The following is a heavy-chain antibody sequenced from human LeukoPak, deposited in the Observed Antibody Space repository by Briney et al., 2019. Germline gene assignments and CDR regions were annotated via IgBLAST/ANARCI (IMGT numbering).Heavy chain of an antibody. Sequence: PGGSLRLSCVASGFTSHNYWMHWVRPAPGKGLVWVSRINSDGSSISYADSVRGRFTISRDNAKITLYLQMNSLRAEDMAVYYCARVQGDGYNSRYFDYWGQGTLVTVSS. J-gene: IGHJ4*02. V-gene: IGHV3-74*01. CDR2: INSDGSSI. D-gene: IGHD5-24*01. CDR3: ARVQGDGYNSRYFDY. CDR1: GFTSHNYW.